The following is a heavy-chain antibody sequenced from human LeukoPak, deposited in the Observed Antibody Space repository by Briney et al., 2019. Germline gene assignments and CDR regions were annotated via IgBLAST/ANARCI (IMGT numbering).Heavy chain of an antibody. V-gene: IGHV4-39*01. Sequence: SETLSLTCTVSGGSISSSSYYWGWIRQPPGKGLEWIGSIYYSGSTYSNPSLRSRVTISVDTSKNQFSLKLSSATAADTAVYYCASFYCSGGSCYQYYYYYYMDVWGKGTTVTISS. CDR2: IYYSGST. CDR1: GGSISSSSYY. D-gene: IGHD2-15*01. CDR3: ASFYCSGGSCYQYYYYYYMDV. J-gene: IGHJ6*03.